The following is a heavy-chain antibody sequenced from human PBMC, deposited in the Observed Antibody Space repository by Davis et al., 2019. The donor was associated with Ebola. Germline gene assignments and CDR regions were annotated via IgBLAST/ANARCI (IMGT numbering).Heavy chain of an antibody. CDR1: GFTFSSYS. V-gene: IGHV3-21*04. Sequence: GESLKISCAASGFTFSSYSMNWVRQAPGKGLEWVSYISSGSTYIYYADSVKGRFTISRDNSKNTLYLQMHSLRAEDTAVYYCAKTVGWLQQTGEEYFQNWGQGTLVTVS. CDR2: ISSGSTYI. J-gene: IGHJ1*01. CDR3: AKTVGWLQQTGEEYFQN. D-gene: IGHD5-24*01.